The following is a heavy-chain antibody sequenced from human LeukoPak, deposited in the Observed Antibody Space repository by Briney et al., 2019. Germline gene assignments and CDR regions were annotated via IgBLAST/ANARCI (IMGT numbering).Heavy chain of an antibody. CDR3: ARLNTAMVEFDY. D-gene: IGHD5-18*01. V-gene: IGHV1-3*01. CDR1: GFTFTNHA. J-gene: IGHJ4*02. Sequence: ASVKVSCKASGFTFTNHALQWVRQAPGQRLEWMGWINAGNGNTKYSRQFQGRVTITADESTSTAYMELSSLRSEDTAVYYCARLNTAMVEFDYWGQGTLVTVSS. CDR2: INAGNGNT.